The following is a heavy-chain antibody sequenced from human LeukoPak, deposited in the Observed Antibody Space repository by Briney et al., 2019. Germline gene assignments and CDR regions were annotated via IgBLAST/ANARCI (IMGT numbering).Heavy chain of an antibody. J-gene: IGHJ4*02. CDR3: VRDFDDYGDS. V-gene: IGHV1-2*02. CDR1: GYLFTRYY. Sequence: GASVKVSCKTSGYLFTRYYMHWVRLAPGQGLEWIGWFNPNSLGSKFPQKFDGRVTLTGDTSITTAYMELHRLTSDDTALYYCVRDFDDYGDSWGQGTLVTVSS. CDR2: FNPNSLGS.